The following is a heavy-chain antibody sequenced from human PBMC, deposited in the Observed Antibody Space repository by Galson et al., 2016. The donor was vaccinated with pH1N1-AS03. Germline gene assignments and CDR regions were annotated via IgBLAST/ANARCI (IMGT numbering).Heavy chain of an antibody. V-gene: IGHV3-74*01. CDR3: ARRNPNPNFAIWYQHDYGMDV. CDR2: ISNDGRNV. Sequence: SLRLSCAASGFTFSMSYIHWVRQAPGKGLEWVSRISNDGRNVRYADFVKGRFAVSRDNAKNRVFLQMNSLRADDTAVYFCARRNPNPNFAIWYQHDYGMDVWGQGTTVTVSS. CDR1: GFTFSMSY. D-gene: IGHD2-2*01. J-gene: IGHJ6*02.